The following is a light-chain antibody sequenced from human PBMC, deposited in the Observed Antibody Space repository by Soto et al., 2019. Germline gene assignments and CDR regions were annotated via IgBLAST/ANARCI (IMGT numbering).Light chain of an antibody. CDR2: DAS. CDR1: QSISKW. CDR3: QQYNSFLWT. V-gene: IGKV1-5*01. Sequence: DIQMTQSPSSLSASVGDRVTITCRASQSISKWLAWSQQKPGKAPKLLIYDASTLESGVPSRFSGSASGTEFTLTISSLQPDDFATYYCQQYNSFLWTFGQGTKVDNK. J-gene: IGKJ1*01.